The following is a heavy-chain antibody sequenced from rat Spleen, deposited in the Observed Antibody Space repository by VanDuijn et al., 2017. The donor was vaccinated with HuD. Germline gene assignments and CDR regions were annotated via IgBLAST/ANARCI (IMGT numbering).Heavy chain of an antibody. D-gene: IGHD1-11*01. CDR3: TRGGLSRFDY. J-gene: IGHJ2*01. Sequence: EVQLVESGGGLVQPGRSLKLSCVASGFTFNNYWMTWIRQAPGKGLEWVASITNTGGVTYYPDSVKGRFTISRDNAKNTLYLQMNSLRSEDTATYYCTRGGLSRFDYWGQGVMVTVSS. CDR2: ITNTGGVT. V-gene: IGHV5-31*01. CDR1: GFTFNNYW.